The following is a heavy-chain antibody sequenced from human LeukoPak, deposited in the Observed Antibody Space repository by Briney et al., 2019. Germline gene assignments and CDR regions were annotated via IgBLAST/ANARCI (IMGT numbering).Heavy chain of an antibody. J-gene: IGHJ3*02. CDR3: AKDKYCSGGSCYSGAFDI. V-gene: IGHV3-30*02. CDR2: IRYDGSNK. D-gene: IGHD2-15*01. Sequence: GGSLRLSCAASGFTFSSYGMHWVRQAPGKGLEWVALIRYDGSNKYYADSVKGRFTISRDNSKNTLYLQMNSLRAEDTAVYYCAKDKYCSGGSCYSGAFDIWGQGTMVTVSS. CDR1: GFTFSSYG.